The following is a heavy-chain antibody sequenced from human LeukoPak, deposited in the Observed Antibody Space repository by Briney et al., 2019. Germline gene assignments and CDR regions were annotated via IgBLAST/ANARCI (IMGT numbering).Heavy chain of an antibody. CDR1: GFTFSSYA. CDR2: ISYDGSNK. V-gene: IGHV3-30*04. J-gene: IGHJ4*02. Sequence: GRSLRLSCAASGFTFSSYAMHWVRQAPGKGLEWVAVISYDGSNKNYADSVKGRFTISRDNSKNTLYLQMNSLRAEDTAVYYCARARRGYSYGLDYWGQGTLVTVSS. D-gene: IGHD5-18*01. CDR3: ARARRGYSYGLDY.